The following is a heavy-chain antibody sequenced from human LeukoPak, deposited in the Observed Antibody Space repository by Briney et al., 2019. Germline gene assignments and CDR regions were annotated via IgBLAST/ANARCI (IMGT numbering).Heavy chain of an antibody. V-gene: IGHV3-21*01. D-gene: IGHD2-21*02. CDR2: ISSSSSHI. Sequence: GGSLRLSCAASGFTFSSYSMTWVRQAPGKGLEWVSSISSSSSHIYYADCLKGRFTISRDNAKNSLYLQMNSLRAEDTAVYYCARAVVTAIVTYFDYWGQGTLVTVSS. J-gene: IGHJ4*02. CDR1: GFTFSSYS. CDR3: ARAVVTAIVTYFDY.